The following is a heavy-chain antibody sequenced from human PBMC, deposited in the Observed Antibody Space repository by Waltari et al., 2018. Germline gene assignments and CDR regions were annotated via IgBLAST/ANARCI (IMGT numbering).Heavy chain of an antibody. CDR3: ARSGYSALPVDYFYYMDV. J-gene: IGHJ6*03. Sequence: QVQLVQSGAEVKKPGASVKVSCKASGYNFIGHYIHWVRQAPGQGLEWLGWINPIRGVPYATNYDQTFQGMVTMTRDTSNSTAYMELSSLTSDDTAVYYCARSGYSALPVDYFYYMDVWGKGTTVTIS. CDR1: GYNFIGHY. CDR2: INPIRGVPYAT. V-gene: IGHV1-2*02. D-gene: IGHD1-26*01.